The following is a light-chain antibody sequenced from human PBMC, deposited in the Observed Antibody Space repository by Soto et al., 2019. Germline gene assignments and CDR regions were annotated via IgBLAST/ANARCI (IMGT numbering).Light chain of an antibody. V-gene: IGLV2-23*02. Sequence: QSALTQPASVSGSPGQSITISCSGTGSDVGSYNLVSWYKHHPGKAPKLIIYQVTKRPSGVSNRFSGSKSGNTASLTISGSKSAAEAVYYCCSFAGSPWVFGGGTKLTVL. CDR1: GSDVGSYNL. CDR2: QVT. J-gene: IGLJ3*02. CDR3: CSFAGSPWV.